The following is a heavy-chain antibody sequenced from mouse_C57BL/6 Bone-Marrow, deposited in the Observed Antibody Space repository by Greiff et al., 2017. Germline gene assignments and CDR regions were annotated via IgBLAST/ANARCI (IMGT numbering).Heavy chain of an antibody. CDR1: GYTFTSYW. D-gene: IGHD2-3*01. J-gene: IGHJ4*01. Sequence: QVQLQQPGAELVRPGTSVKLSCKASGYTFTSYWMHWVKQRPGQGLEWIGVIDPSDSYTNYNQKFKGKATLTVDTSSSTAYMQLSSLTSEDSAVYYCARSDGYYTFYAMDYWGQGTSVTVSS. V-gene: IGHV1-59*01. CDR2: IDPSDSYT. CDR3: ARSDGYYTFYAMDY.